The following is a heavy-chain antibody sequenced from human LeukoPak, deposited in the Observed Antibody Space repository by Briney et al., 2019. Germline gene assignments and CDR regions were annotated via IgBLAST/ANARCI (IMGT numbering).Heavy chain of an antibody. CDR2: IHYSGSS. V-gene: IGHV4-59*03. CDR1: GDSTNNLY. J-gene: IGHJ5*01. Sequence: PSETLSLTCTVSGDSTNNLYWNWIRQSPGKGLEWIGNIHYSGSSVYNPSLQSRVTITIDTSRRQFFLKLNSVTAADTAVYFCALAPNSNWFDFWGPGTLVTVSS. CDR3: ALAPNSNWFDF. D-gene: IGHD7-27*01.